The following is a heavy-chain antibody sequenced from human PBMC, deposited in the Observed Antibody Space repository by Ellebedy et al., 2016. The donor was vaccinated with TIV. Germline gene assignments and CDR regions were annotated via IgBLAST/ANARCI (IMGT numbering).Heavy chain of an antibody. J-gene: IGHJ4*02. CDR3: AITYYYDSSGYTIDY. D-gene: IGHD3-22*01. Sequence: GESLKISCAASASPFLGSAMPCFRQASGKGLAWVGRIRSTANSYATESTASVNGRFTISRDDSKNTAYLQMNSLETEDTAVYYCAITYYYDSSGYTIDYWGQGTLGTVTS. CDR2: IRSTANSYAT. V-gene: IGHV3-73*01. CDR1: ASPFLGSA.